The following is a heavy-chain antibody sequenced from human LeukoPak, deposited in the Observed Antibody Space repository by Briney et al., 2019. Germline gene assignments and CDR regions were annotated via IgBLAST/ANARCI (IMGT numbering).Heavy chain of an antibody. CDR2: INHSGST. Sequence: SETQSLTCAVYGGSFNDYSWSWIRQPPGKGLEWIGEINHSGSTNYNPSLKSRVTILVDTSKNQFSLKLSSVTAADTAVYYCARLYSTSGYNWFDPWGQGTLVTVSS. CDR1: GGSFNDYS. CDR3: ARLYSTSGYNWFDP. J-gene: IGHJ5*02. D-gene: IGHD6-6*01. V-gene: IGHV4-34*01.